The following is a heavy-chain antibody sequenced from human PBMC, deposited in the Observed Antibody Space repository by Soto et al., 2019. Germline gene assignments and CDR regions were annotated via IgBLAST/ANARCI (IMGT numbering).Heavy chain of an antibody. D-gene: IGHD6-13*01. CDR3: ARALRYSSSWQEDYYYYGTDV. CDR2: IYHSGST. Sequence: PSETLSLTCAVSGGSISSSNWWSWVRQPPGKGLEWIGEIYHSGSTNYNPSLKSRVTISVDKSKNQFSLKLSSVTAADTAVYYCARALRYSSSWQEDYYYYGTDVWGQGTTVTVSS. CDR1: GGSISSSNW. J-gene: IGHJ6*02. V-gene: IGHV4-4*02.